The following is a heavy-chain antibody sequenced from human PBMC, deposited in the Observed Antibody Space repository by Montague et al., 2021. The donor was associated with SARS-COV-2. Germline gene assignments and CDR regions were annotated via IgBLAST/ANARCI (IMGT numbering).Heavy chain of an antibody. CDR3: VRGAPNSSNALDA. D-gene: IGHD6-13*01. CDR2: MSYEGSVQ. V-gene: IGHV3-30*03. CDR1: GFIFSNFG. Sequence: SLRLSCAASGFIFSNFGMHWVRQAPGKGLEWVALMSYEGSVQFYADSVKGRFTISRDNSQNTLYLQMNSLRLDDTAVYYCVRGAPNSSNALDAWGQGTMVTVSS. J-gene: IGHJ3*01.